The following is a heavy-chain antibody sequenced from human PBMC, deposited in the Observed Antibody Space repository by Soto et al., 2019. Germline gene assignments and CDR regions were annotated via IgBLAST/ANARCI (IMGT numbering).Heavy chain of an antibody. CDR2: ISSSGSTI. Sequence: PGGSLRLSCAASGFTFSDYYMIWIRQAPGKGLEWVSYISSSGSTIYYADSVKGRFTISRDNAKNSLYLQMNSLRAEDTAVYYCATNTDHSYGYAFDIWGQGTMVTVSS. V-gene: IGHV3-11*01. J-gene: IGHJ3*02. CDR3: ATNTDHSYGYAFDI. D-gene: IGHD5-18*01. CDR1: GFTFSDYY.